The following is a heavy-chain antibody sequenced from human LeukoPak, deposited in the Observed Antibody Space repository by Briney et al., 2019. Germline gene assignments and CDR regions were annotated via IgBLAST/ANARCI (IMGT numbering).Heavy chain of an antibody. V-gene: IGHV3-48*03. CDR2: ISSSGSTI. Sequence: TGGSLRLSCVASGFTFSSYEMNWVRQAPGKGLEWVSYISSSGSTIYYADSVKGRFTISRDNAKNSLYLQMNSLRAEDTAVYYCAREVYQLLSVYYYYYMDVWGKGTTVTVSS. CDR1: GFTFSSYE. D-gene: IGHD2-2*01. J-gene: IGHJ6*03. CDR3: AREVYQLLSVYYYYYMDV.